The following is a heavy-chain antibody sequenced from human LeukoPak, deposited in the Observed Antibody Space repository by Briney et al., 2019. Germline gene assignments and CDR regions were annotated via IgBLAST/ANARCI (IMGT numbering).Heavy chain of an antibody. CDR2: ISYDGSNK. J-gene: IGHJ4*02. CDR3: AKDRPDRQPLDYFDY. D-gene: IGHD1-14*01. V-gene: IGHV3-30-3*01. CDR1: GFTFSSYA. Sequence: GRSLRLSCAASGFTFSSYAMHWVRQAPGKGLEWVAVISYDGSNKYYADSVKGRFTISRDNSKNTLYLQMNSLRAEDTAVYYCAKDRPDRQPLDYFDYWGQGTLVTVSS.